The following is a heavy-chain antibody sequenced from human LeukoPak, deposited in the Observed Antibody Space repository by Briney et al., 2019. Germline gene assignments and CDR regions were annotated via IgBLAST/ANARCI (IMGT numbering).Heavy chain of an antibody. CDR1: GFTFSIYS. CDR2: ISSTSIYI. J-gene: IGHJ6*03. Sequence: PGGSLRLSCAASGFTFSIYSMSWVRQAPGKGLEWVSSISSTSIYICYADSVRGRFTISRDNAENSLYLQINSLGVEDTAVYSCARVAAGAEAHTLHYHYMDVWGKGTTVTVSS. D-gene: IGHD6-13*01. CDR3: ARVAAGAEAHTLHYHYMDV. V-gene: IGHV3-21*01.